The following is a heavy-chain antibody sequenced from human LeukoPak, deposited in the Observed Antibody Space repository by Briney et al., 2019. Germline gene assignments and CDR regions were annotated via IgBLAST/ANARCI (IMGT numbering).Heavy chain of an antibody. CDR2: IYGGGST. D-gene: IGHD5-24*01. J-gene: IGHJ4*02. Sequence: GGSLRLSCAASGFTFSSYSMNWVRQAPGKGLEWVSVIYGGGSTFYADSVRGRFTISRDDSKNTLFLQMDSLRVEDTAVYYCARDSTSGRNGYSFDYWGQGTLVTVPS. CDR1: GFTFSSYS. CDR3: ARDSTSGRNGYSFDY. V-gene: IGHV3-66*01.